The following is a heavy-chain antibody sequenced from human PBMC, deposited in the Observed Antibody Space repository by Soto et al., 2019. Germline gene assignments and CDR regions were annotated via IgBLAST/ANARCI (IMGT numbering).Heavy chain of an antibody. Sequence: EVQVVESGGGLVQPGGSLRLSCAASGFTVSSDYMNWVRQAPGKGLEWVSVIYSGGSTYYADSVKGRFTISRDNSKNTLYLQMNRLRAEDTAVYYCARDPGDRNGMIVWGQGNTVTVSS. CDR1: GFTVSSDY. D-gene: IGHD1-26*01. CDR3: ARDPGDRNGMIV. CDR2: IYSGGST. J-gene: IGHJ6*02. V-gene: IGHV3-66*01.